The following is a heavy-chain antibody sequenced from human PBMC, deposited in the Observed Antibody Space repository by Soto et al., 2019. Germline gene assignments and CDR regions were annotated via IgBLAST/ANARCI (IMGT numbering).Heavy chain of an antibody. CDR3: ARAYSSGWFSYFDF. CDR1: GFSISTDSAG. J-gene: IGHJ4*02. V-gene: IGHV6-1*01. CDR2: TYYRSGWSN. Sequence: SQTLSLTCAISGFSISTDSAGWNLIRQSPSRGLEWLGRTYYRSGWSNEYAVSVRGRIIINPDTSKNQFSLQLNSVTPEDTAVYYCARAYSSGWFSYFDFWGQGTLVTVYS. D-gene: IGHD6-19*01.